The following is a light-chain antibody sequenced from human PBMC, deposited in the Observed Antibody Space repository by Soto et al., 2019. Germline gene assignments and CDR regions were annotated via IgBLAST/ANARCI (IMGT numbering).Light chain of an antibody. Sequence: QSVLTQPPSASGSPGQSVTISCTGTSSDVGAYKYVSWYQQYPGEAPKLMIYEVSKRPSGVPARFSGSKSGNTASLTVSGLQSEDEADYYCTSYVGSDTWVFGGGTKVTVL. CDR3: TSYVGSDTWV. CDR2: EVS. CDR1: SSDVGAYKY. J-gene: IGLJ3*02. V-gene: IGLV2-8*01.